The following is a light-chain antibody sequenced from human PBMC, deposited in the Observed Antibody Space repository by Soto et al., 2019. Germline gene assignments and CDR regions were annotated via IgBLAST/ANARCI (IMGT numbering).Light chain of an antibody. CDR2: AAT. Sequence: DIQMTQSPSSLSASVGDRVTITCRASQGMRNDLGWYQQKSGKVPKRLIYAATILQSGVPSRFSGSGSGTEFTLTISSLQPDDFATYYCQHYNSYSEAFGQGTKVDIK. CDR3: QHYNSYSEA. J-gene: IGKJ1*01. V-gene: IGKV1-17*01. CDR1: QGMRND.